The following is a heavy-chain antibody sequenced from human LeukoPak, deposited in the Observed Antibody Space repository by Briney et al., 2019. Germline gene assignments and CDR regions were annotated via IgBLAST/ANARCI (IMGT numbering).Heavy chain of an antibody. CDR2: IKSKTDGGTT. D-gene: IGHD3-22*01. Sequence: RPGGSLRLSCAASGFTFSNAWMSWVRQAPGKGLEWVGRIKSKTDGGTTDYAAPVKGRFTISRDDSKNTLYLQMNSLRAEDTAVYYCVRDWGYDSSGYWQKYFDTWGQGTLVTVSS. J-gene: IGHJ4*02. CDR3: VRDWGYDSSGYWQKYFDT. V-gene: IGHV3-15*05. CDR1: GFTFSNAW.